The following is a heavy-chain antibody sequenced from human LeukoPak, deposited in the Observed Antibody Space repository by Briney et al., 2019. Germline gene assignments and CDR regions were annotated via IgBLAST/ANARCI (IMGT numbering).Heavy chain of an antibody. J-gene: IGHJ4*02. CDR3: ARDHCTPGTCLGGH. CDR1: GDTFIPYT. D-gene: IGHD2-15*01. Sequence: ASVKVSCKASGDTFIPYTYSWVRQAPGQGLEWIGRTIPSLDVANYAQKFQGRVTLSVDRDTATTYMEVTSLRSEDTAIYYCARDHCTPGTCLGGHWGQGTLVTVSS. V-gene: IGHV1-69*04. CDR2: TIPSLDVA.